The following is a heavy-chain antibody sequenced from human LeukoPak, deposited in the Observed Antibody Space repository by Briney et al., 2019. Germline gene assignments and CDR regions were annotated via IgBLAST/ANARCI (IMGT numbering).Heavy chain of an antibody. CDR1: GYTFTGYY. D-gene: IGHD6-19*01. Sequence: VASVKVSCKASGYTFTGYYMHWVRQAPGQGLEWMGWINPNSGGTNYAQKFQGRVTMTRDTSISTAYMELSRLKSDDTAVYYCAREAVAGTTNFDYWGQGTLVTVSS. V-gene: IGHV1-2*02. CDR2: INPNSGGT. J-gene: IGHJ4*02. CDR3: AREAVAGTTNFDY.